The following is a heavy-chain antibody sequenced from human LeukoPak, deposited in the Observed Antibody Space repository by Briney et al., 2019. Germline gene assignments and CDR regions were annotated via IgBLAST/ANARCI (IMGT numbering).Heavy chain of an antibody. CDR1: GFTFSSYS. CDR3: AKDHGGGSQIG. D-gene: IGHD1-26*01. J-gene: IGHJ4*01. V-gene: IGHV3-23*01. CDR2: IGASGT. Sequence: GGSLTLTCAASGFTFSSYSVTWVRQAPGKGLEWVSGIGASGTYYADSVKGRFTISRDNSKNTLYLQMNSLRAEDTAVYYCAKDHGGGSQIGWGQAPLAAVSS.